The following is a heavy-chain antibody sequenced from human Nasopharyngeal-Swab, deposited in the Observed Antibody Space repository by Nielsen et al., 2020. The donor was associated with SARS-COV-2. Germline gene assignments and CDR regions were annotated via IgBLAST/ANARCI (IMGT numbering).Heavy chain of an antibody. CDR3: ARESKLGRRGWVYFDF. D-gene: IGHD6-19*01. Sequence: ASVKPSCKTSGYTFTGYFIHWVRQAPGQGLEWMGRGNPNTGGTDYAQNFQGRVIMSRDTSITTAYMELSSLTSDDTAVFYCARESKLGRRGWVYFDFWGQGALVTVSS. V-gene: IGHV1-2*06. CDR1: GYTFTGYF. CDR2: GNPNTGGT. J-gene: IGHJ4*02.